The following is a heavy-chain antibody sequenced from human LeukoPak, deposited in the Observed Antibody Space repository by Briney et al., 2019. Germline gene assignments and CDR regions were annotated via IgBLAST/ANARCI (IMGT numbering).Heavy chain of an antibody. CDR1: GFTLSTNA. CDR2: ISGSGAST. CDR3: ARDHTRPVAGYYFDY. J-gene: IGHJ4*02. V-gene: IGHV3-23*01. Sequence: GGSLRLSCLTSGFTLSTNAMSWVRQAPGKGLEWISGISGSGASTYYADSVKGRFTISRDNSKNTLYLQMNSLRAEDTAVYYCARDHTRPVAGYYFDYWGQGTLVTVSS. D-gene: IGHD6-19*01.